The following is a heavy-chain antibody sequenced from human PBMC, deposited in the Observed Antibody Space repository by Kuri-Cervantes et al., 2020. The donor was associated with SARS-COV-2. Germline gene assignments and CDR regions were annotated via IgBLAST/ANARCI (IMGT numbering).Heavy chain of an antibody. CDR3: ARAQNTYGSGSYVYFQH. CDR1: GFTFSSYW. Sequence: GESLKISCAASGFTFSSYWTSWVRQAPGKGLEWVANIKQDGSEKYYVDSVKGRFTISRDNAKNSLYLQMNSLRAEDTAVYYCARAQNTYGSGSYVYFQHWGQGTLVTVSS. J-gene: IGHJ1*01. V-gene: IGHV3-7*01. CDR2: IKQDGSEK. D-gene: IGHD3-10*01.